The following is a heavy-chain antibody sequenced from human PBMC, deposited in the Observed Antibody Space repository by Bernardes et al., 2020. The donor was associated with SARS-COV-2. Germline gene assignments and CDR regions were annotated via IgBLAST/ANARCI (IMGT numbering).Heavy chain of an antibody. J-gene: IGHJ6*01. CDR3: ARGRGCGDRIRYYGMDV. CDR1: GYTFTTYG. Sequence: ASVKVSCKASGYTFTTYGITWVRQAPGQGLEWMGWVYTYSGNSDYAQNFQGRISMTTDTSTSTAYMELRSLRSDDTAVYYCARGRGCGDRIRYYGMDVWGQGTTVTVSS. CDR2: VYTYSGNS. D-gene: IGHD3-10*01. V-gene: IGHV1-18*01.